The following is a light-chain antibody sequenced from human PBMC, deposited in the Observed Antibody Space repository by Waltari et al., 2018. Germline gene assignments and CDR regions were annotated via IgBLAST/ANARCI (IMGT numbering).Light chain of an antibody. CDR3: QHSYGTPPT. CDR2: DAS. Sequence: DIQMTQSPSSLSASVGDSVTITCRASQSVRTYLTWYQHQPGRAPGLVIYDASTLQRGVPSRVTGGGSGTLFTLTIRGLQPEDFATYYCQHSYGTPPTFGGGTRVEI. V-gene: IGKV1-39*01. CDR1: QSVRTY. J-gene: IGKJ4*01.